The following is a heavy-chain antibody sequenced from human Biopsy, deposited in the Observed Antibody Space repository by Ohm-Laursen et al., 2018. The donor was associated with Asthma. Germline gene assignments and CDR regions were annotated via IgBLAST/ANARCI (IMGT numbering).Heavy chain of an antibody. CDR3: ARAVDYSHYYGIDV. V-gene: IGHV1-18*01. J-gene: IGHJ6*01. D-gene: IGHD2-15*01. Sequence: SSVKVSCKTSGYTFNSAGITWVRQAPGQGLEWMGWISVYNGNTKVAQKLQGRVTMITDTSTSTAYMELRSLRSDDTAVYFCARAVDYSHYYGIDVWGQGTTVTVSP. CDR2: ISVYNGNT. CDR1: GYTFNSAG.